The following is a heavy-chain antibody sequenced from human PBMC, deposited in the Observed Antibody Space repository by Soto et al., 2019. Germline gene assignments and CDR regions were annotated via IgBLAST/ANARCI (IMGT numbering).Heavy chain of an antibody. D-gene: IGHD1-1*01. CDR3: TTDPHSTGTKY. Sequence: LRLSCAASGFSFSDAWMTWVRQAPGAGLEWVGHIKSKPDGGTTDYAAPVKGRFTISRDASKTTLYLRMNSLKTEDTAIYYCTTDPHSTGTKYWGQGTLVTVSS. CDR2: IKSKPDGGTT. CDR1: GFSFSDAW. J-gene: IGHJ4*02. V-gene: IGHV3-15*01.